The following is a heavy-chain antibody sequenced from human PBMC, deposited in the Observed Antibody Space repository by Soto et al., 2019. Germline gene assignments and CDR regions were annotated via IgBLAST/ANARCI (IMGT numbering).Heavy chain of an antibody. V-gene: IGHV1-69*04. CDR3: AREGYCSSTSCYRTKYYGLAV. Sequence: SVKVSCKASGGTFSSYSISWVRQAPGQGLEWMGRIIPILGIANYAQRFQGRVTITADKSTSTAYMELSSLRSEDTAVYYSAREGYCSSTSCYRTKYYGLAVWGQGTTVTVSS. CDR1: GGTFSSYS. J-gene: IGHJ6*02. CDR2: IIPILGIA. D-gene: IGHD2-2*01.